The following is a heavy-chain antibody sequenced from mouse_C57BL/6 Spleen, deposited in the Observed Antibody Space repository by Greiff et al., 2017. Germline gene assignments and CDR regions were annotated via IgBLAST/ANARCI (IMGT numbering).Heavy chain of an antibody. CDR1: GYTFTGYW. D-gene: IGHD1-1*01. V-gene: IGHV1-9*01. CDR3: ARTHYYGSSYNYYAMDY. Sequence: VQLQQSGAELMKPGASVKLSCKATGYTFTGYWIEWVKQRPGHGLEWIGEILPGSGSTNYNEKFKGKATFTADTSSNTAYMQLSSLTTDDSAIYYCARTHYYGSSYNYYAMDYWGQGTSVTVSS. CDR2: ILPGSGST. J-gene: IGHJ4*01.